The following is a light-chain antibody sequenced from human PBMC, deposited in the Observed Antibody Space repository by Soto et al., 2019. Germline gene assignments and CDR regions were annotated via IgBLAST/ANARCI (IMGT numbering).Light chain of an antibody. CDR2: DVA. CDR1: STDVGRYNY. Sequence: QSVRTQPAPVSGSPGQPITLSCPGTSTDVGRYNYVSWYQQHPGKAPKLMIYDVANRPSGVSNRFSGSKSGITASLTISGLQAEDEADYYCSSYTTSSTYVFGTGTKVTVL. V-gene: IGLV2-14*01. J-gene: IGLJ1*01. CDR3: SSYTTSSTYV.